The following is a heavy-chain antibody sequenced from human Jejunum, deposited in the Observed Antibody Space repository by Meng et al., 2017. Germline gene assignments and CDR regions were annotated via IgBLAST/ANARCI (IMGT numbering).Heavy chain of an antibody. CDR3: ARIYVGYSSGWDHLLDYFDY. CDR2: IYYSGST. CDR1: DASISLSTSYY. V-gene: IGHV4-39*07. D-gene: IGHD6-19*01. Sequence: SETLSLTCTVSDASISLSTSYYWGWVRQPPGKGLEYIGSIYYSGSTYFNPSLKSRVTISVDTSKNQFSLKLSSVTAADTAVYFCARIYVGYSSGWDHLLDYFDYWGQGTLVTVSS. J-gene: IGHJ4*02.